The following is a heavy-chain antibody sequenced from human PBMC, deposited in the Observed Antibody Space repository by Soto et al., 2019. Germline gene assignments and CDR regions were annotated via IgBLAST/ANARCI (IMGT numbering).Heavy chain of an antibody. CDR1: GISVSTSDYY. D-gene: IGHD2-15*01. CDR2: IYYSGSS. J-gene: IGHJ4*02. Sequence: SETLSLTCTVSGISVSTSDYYWGWVRQPPGKGLDWIGNIYYSGSSFDNPSLRRRVTFSVDSSNSEFSRVLFYVSAANIAVYFCAGFVVPASRNSDFDYWGQGTLATISS. CDR3: AGFVVPASRNSDFDY. V-gene: IGHV4-39*01.